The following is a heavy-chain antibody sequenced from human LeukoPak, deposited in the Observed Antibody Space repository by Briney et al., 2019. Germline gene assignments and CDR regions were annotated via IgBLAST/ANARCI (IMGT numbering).Heavy chain of an antibody. CDR3: TRDGEFFDY. Sequence: GGSLRLSCAASGFTFSNAWMSWVRQAPGKGLEWVGRIKSKTVGGTTDYAAPVKGRFTISRDDSKNTLYLQMNSLETEDTAVYYCTRDGEFFDYWGQGTLVTVSS. CDR2: IKSKTVGGTT. V-gene: IGHV3-15*01. J-gene: IGHJ4*02. D-gene: IGHD3-10*01. CDR1: GFTFSNAW.